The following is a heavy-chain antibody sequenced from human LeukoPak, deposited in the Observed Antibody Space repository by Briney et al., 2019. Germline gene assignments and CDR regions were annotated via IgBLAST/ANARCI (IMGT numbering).Heavy chain of an antibody. CDR3: AIGDGSGSYYTPLDS. D-gene: IGHD3-10*01. V-gene: IGHV4-34*01. CDR1: GGSFSGYY. Sequence: SETLSLTCAVSGGSFSGYYWTWIRQPPGQGLEWIGGINHSGSTNYNPSLDSRVTISADKSNSQFSLKLSSVAAAYTPVCYCAIGDGSGSYYTPLDSWGRGTLVAVSS. J-gene: IGHJ4*02. CDR2: INHSGST.